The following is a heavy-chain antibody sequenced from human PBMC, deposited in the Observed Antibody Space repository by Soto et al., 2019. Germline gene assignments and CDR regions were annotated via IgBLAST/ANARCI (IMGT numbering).Heavy chain of an antibody. Sequence: QVQLVQSGAEVKKPGSSVKVSCKASGGTFRSYAISWVRQAPGQGLEWRGGIIPIFGTANYAQKFQGRVTITADESTSTAYMELSSLGSEDTAVDYCASIGGSYCYYYYYGMDVGGQGTTVPVSS. V-gene: IGHV1-69*01. CDR3: ASIGGSYCYYYYYGMDV. J-gene: IGHJ6*02. CDR2: IIPIFGTA. CDR1: GGTFRSYA. D-gene: IGHD1-26*01.